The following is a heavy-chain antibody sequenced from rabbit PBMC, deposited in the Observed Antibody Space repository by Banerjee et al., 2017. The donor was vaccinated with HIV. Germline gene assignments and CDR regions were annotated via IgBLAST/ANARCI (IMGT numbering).Heavy chain of an antibody. CDR2: FVFGSSGST. CDR1: GFSFSGIYH. V-gene: IGHV1S40*01. J-gene: IGHJ4*01. CDR3: ARDWSDNNSL. Sequence: QQLEESGGGLVKPGASLTLTCTASGFSFSGIYHMSWVRQAPGKGLEWIGFFVFGSSGSTYYASWAKGRFTISKTSSTTVTLQMTSLTAADTATYFCARDWSDNNSLWGPGTLVTVS. D-gene: IGHD4-1*01.